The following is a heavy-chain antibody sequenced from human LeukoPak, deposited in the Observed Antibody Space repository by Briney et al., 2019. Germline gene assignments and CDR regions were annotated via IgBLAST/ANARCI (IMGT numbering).Heavy chain of an antibody. CDR2: FDPEDGET. J-gene: IGHJ3*02. CDR1: GYTLTELS. CDR3: ATDPEASAAFDI. Sequence: ASVKVSCKVSGYTLTELSMHWVRQAPGKGLERMGGFDPEDGETIYAQKFQGRVTMTEDTSTDTAYMELSSLRSEDTAVYYCATDPEASAAFDIWGQGTMVTVSS. V-gene: IGHV1-24*01.